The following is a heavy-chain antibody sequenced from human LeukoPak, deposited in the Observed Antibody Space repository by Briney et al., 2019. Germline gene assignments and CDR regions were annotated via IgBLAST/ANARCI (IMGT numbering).Heavy chain of an antibody. V-gene: IGHV4-30-4*07. J-gene: IGHJ4*02. CDR1: GGSISSGGYS. D-gene: IGHD3-22*01. CDR3: ARRGYYDSRGHFDY. Sequence: ASQTLSLTCAVSGGSISSGGYSWSWIRQPPGKGLEWIGYIYYSGSTYYNPSLKSRVTISVDTSKNQFSLKLSSVTAADTAVYYCARRGYYDSRGHFDYWGQGTLVTVSS. CDR2: IYYSGST.